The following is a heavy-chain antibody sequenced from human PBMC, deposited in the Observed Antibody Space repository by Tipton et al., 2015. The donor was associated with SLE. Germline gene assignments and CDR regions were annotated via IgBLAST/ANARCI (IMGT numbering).Heavy chain of an antibody. CDR1: GGSISSYY. Sequence: LRLSCTVSGGSISSYYWSWIRQPPGKGLEWIGYIYYSGSTNYNPSLKSRVTISVDTSKNQFSLKLSSVTAADTAVYYCAATFGPGYLFDYWGQGTLVTVSS. CDR3: AATFGPGYLFDY. J-gene: IGHJ4*02. V-gene: IGHV4-59*08. D-gene: IGHD3-3*01. CDR2: IYYSGST.